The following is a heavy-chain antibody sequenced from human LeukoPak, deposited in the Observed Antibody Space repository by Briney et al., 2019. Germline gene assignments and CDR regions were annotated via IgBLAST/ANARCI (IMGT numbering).Heavy chain of an antibody. D-gene: IGHD5-18*01. J-gene: IGHJ3*02. CDR2: IYHSGST. CDR3: ARGGYSYGFDDAFDI. CDR1: GGSISSYY. Sequence: KPSETLSLTCTVSGGSISSYYWSWTRQPPGKGLEWIGYIYHSGSTYYNPSLKSRVTISVDRSKNQFSLKLSSVTAADTAVYYCARGGYSYGFDDAFDIWGQGTMVTVSS. V-gene: IGHV4-59*12.